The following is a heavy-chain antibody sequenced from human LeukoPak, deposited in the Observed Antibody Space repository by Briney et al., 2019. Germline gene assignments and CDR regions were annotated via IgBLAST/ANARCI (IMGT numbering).Heavy chain of an antibody. Sequence: GSLRLSCAASGFTFSGYWMSWVRQSPGKGLEWIGSLHPSGNLYNNPSLESRVTMSVDTSKNQFSLNLNSVTAADTAVHFCSRGLDSRKLGYWGQGTLVTVSS. CDR3: SRGLDSRKLGY. D-gene: IGHD3-22*01. V-gene: IGHV4-4*01. CDR1: GFTFSGYW. J-gene: IGHJ4*02. CDR2: LHPSGNL.